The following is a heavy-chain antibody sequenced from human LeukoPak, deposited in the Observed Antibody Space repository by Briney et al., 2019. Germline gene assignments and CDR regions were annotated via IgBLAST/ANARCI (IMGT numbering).Heavy chain of an antibody. Sequence: PGGSLRLSCTASGFTFSSYAMTWVRQAPGKGLERVSAISGSGESRYYADSVKGRFTISRDNSRNTLYLQMNSLRVEDTAVYYCARRPPNPVPFDEWGQGTLVTVSS. J-gene: IGHJ4*02. D-gene: IGHD1-14*01. CDR3: ARRPPNPVPFDE. CDR2: ISGSGESR. V-gene: IGHV3-23*01. CDR1: GFTFSSYA.